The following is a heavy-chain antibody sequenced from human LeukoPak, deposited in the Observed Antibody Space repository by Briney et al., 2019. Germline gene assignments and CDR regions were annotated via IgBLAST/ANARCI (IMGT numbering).Heavy chain of an antibody. Sequence: GGSLRLSCAASGFTVSSNYTSWVRQAPGKGLEWVSVIYSGGSTYYADSVKGRFTISRDNSKNTLYLQMNSLRAEDTAVYYCAREGITTGDYYYYYMDVWGKGTTVTISS. CDR2: IYSGGST. J-gene: IGHJ6*03. D-gene: IGHD4-11*01. CDR3: AREGITTGDYYYYYMDV. V-gene: IGHV3-66*01. CDR1: GFTVSSNY.